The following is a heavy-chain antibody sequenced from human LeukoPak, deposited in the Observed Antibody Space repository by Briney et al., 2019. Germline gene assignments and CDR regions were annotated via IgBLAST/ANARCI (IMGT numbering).Heavy chain of an antibody. CDR1: SDSISSSSSY. J-gene: IGHJ4*02. CDR3: ARHGFYYASGPLFDY. Sequence: SETLSLTCSVPSDSISSSSSYWGWIRQSPGKGLEWIGSIYYSGSTYYNPSLKSRVTISVDTSKNQFSLKLSSVTATDTAVYYCARHGFYYASGPLFDYWGQGTLVTVSS. CDR2: IYYSGST. D-gene: IGHD3-10*01. V-gene: IGHV4-39*01.